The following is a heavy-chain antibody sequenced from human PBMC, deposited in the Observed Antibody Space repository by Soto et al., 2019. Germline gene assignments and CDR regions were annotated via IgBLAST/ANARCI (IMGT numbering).Heavy chain of an antibody. Sequence: GGSLRLSCATSGFILSDCAMNWVRQAPGKGLEWVSYISSSSSVIDYADSVKGRFTVSRDNARNSLYLQMNSLRAEDTATYYCAKGDSSGSFDPSRGYSTPDQWGLGTLVTVS. CDR3: AKGDSSGSFDPSRGYSTPDQ. CDR2: ISSSSSVI. D-gene: IGHD3-3*01. V-gene: IGHV3-48*01. J-gene: IGHJ5*02. CDR1: GFILSDCA.